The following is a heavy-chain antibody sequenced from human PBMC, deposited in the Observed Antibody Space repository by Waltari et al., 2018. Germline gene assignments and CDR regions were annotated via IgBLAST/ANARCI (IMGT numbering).Heavy chain of an antibody. J-gene: IGHJ4*02. V-gene: IGHV6-1*01. CDR2: TYYRSKGYN. CDR3: ARGRNSGFDY. Sequence: QVQLQQSGPELVKPSQTLSLTCDISGDSISSNGVAWNWIRQSPSRGLEWLGRTYYRSKGYNDYAVSVKSRITINPDTSKNQFSLQVNSVTADDTALYYCARGRNSGFDYWGQGTLVTVSS. D-gene: IGHD2-15*01. CDR1: GDSISSNGVA.